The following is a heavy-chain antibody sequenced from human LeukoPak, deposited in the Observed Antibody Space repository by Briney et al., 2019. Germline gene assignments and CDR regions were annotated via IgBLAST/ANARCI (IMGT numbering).Heavy chain of an antibody. CDR1: GFTVSSNY. J-gene: IGHJ3*02. CDR2: IYSGGTT. V-gene: IGHV3-53*01. Sequence: GGSLRLSCAVSGFTVSSNYMSWVRQAPGKGLEWVSVIYSGGTTFYADSVKGRFIISRDSSKNTLFLQMNSLRAEDTAVYYCARDSSRTLHGAFDIWGRGTMVTVSS. CDR3: ARDSSRTLHGAFDI.